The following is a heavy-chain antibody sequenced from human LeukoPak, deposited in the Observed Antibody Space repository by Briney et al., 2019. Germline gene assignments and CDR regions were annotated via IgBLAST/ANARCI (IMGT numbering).Heavy chain of an antibody. D-gene: IGHD3-10*01. CDR1: GDNVSNINAA. J-gene: IGHJ3*01. Sequence: SQTLSLTCVISGDNVSNINAAWNWLRQSPSRGLEWLGRTYYSSKWYNDYAVSLKSRITINPDPSKNQFSLQLNSVTPEDTARYYCARAMSRAFNLWGQGTVVTVSS. V-gene: IGHV6-1*01. CDR2: TYYSSKWYN. CDR3: ARAMSRAFNL.